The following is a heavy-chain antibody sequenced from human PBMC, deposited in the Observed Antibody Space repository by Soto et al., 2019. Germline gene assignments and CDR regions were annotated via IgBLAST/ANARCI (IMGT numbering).Heavy chain of an antibody. J-gene: IGHJ3*01. CDR3: AHRPPEYSTAWLAFDF. D-gene: IGHD6-6*01. CDR1: GFSLTTHEVG. Sequence: QITLKESGPTLVKPTQTLTLTCTVSGFSLTTHEVGVGWIRQPPGKALEWLAFISWNDERRYSPSLKRRLTITKDTSKNQVVLTMANVDPADTGTYFCAHRPPEYSTAWLAFDFWGQGTTVAVSS. CDR2: ISWNDER. V-gene: IGHV2-5*01.